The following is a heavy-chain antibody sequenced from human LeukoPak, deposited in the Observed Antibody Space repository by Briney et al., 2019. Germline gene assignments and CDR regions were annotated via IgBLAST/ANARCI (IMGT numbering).Heavy chain of an antibody. V-gene: IGHV4-4*02. Sequence: PSETLSLTCGVSGGSITNTNYWTWGRQPPGKGLEWIGEVNLQGSTNYNPSLMGRVAIAVDTSENHISLQLTSVTAADTAVYYCAREGGPYRPLDYSGQGTLVTVSS. J-gene: IGHJ4*02. CDR2: VNLQGST. CDR3: AREGGPYRPLDY. CDR1: GGSITNTNY.